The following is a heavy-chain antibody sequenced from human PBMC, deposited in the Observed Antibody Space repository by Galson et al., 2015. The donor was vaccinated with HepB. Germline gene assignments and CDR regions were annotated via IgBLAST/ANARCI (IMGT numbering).Heavy chain of an antibody. CDR3: ARPYGSGSYYTPHDAFDI. J-gene: IGHJ3*02. D-gene: IGHD3-10*01. Sequence: SLRLSCAASGFTFSSYAMHWVRQAPGKGLEWVAVISYDGSNKYYADSVKGRFTISRDNSKNTLYLQMNSLRAEDTAVYYCARPYGSGSYYTPHDAFDIWGQGTMVTVSS. CDR1: GFTFSSYA. V-gene: IGHV3-30-3*01. CDR2: ISYDGSNK.